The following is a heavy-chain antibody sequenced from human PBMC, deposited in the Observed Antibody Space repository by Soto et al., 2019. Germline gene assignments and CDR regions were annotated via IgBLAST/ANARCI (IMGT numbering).Heavy chain of an antibody. CDR3: ATTRIVGATEGWFDP. CDR2: ISAYNGNT. CDR1: GYTFTSYG. D-gene: IGHD1-26*01. J-gene: IGHJ5*02. V-gene: IGHV1-18*01. Sequence: QVQLVQSGAEVKKPGASVKVSCKASGYTFTSYGISWVRQAPGQGLEWMGWISAYNGNTNYAQKLQGRVTMTTDTSASTAYMELRSLRSDDTAVYYCATTRIVGATEGWFDPWGQGTLVTVSS.